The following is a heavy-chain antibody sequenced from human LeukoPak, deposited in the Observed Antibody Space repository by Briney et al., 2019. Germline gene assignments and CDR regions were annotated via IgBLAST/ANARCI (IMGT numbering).Heavy chain of an antibody. CDR3: ARHYGP. D-gene: IGHD3-10*01. J-gene: IGHJ4*02. CDR2: VHFSGTT. CDR1: GGSIIGHY. Sequence: SETLSLTCTVSGGSIIGHYWSWIRQSPGRELEWIGYVHFSGTTSFNPSLKSRVTISVDTSKNQFSLKLNSVTATDTAVYYCARHYGPWGQGTLVTVSS. V-gene: IGHV4-59*08.